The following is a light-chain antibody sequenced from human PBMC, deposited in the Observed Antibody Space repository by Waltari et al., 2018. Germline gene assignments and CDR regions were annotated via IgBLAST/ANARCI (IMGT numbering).Light chain of an antibody. CDR3: QSFDNNLGGYVI. V-gene: IGLV1-40*01. Sequence: QSVLTQPPSVSGAPGQRVTISCTGSRSNIGTGYDVHWYQQLPGKAPKLLIYGDRIRPSGVPDRFSGSKSGTSASRAITGLQAEDEADYYCQSFDNNLGGYVIFGGGTKLIVL. CDR1: RSNIGTGYD. CDR2: GDR. J-gene: IGLJ2*01.